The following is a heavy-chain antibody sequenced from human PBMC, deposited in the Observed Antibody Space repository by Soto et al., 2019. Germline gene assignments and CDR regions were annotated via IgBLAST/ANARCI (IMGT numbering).Heavy chain of an antibody. D-gene: IGHD1-26*01. CDR2: ISYDASDT. Sequence: GGSLRLSCEASGFTFSSYGMHWVRQAPGKGLEWVALISYDASDTYYADSVKGRFTISRDTSKNTLYLQMNSLRAEDTAVYYCAKERYSGSYYDFDYWGQGTLVTVSS. V-gene: IGHV3-30*18. CDR1: GFTFSSYG. CDR3: AKERYSGSYYDFDY. J-gene: IGHJ4*02.